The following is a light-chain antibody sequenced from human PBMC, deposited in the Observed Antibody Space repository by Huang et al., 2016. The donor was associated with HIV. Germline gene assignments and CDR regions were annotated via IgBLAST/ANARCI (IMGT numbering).Light chain of an antibody. V-gene: IGKV1-33*01. J-gene: IGKJ2*01. Sequence: IQMTQSPASLSAYVGERVTISCQANQDIRSYLNWYQQKPGKAPRLLIYGASNLQAGVPSRFSGNGSGTDFTITISSLQSEDIATYYCQQYDSLYTFGQGTRLEIK. CDR1: QDIRSY. CDR3: QQYDSLYT. CDR2: GAS.